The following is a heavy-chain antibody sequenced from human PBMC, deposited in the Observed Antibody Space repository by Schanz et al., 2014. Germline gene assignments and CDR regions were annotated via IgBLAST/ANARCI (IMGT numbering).Heavy chain of an antibody. V-gene: IGHV3-11*06. CDR2: ISSSSIYT. Sequence: VQLAESGGGLVQPGGSLRLSCVVSGFTFSDYYMSWIRQAPGKGLEWVSYISSSSIYTNYADSVKGRFTISRDNTKNTLFLQMNNLRPEDTAMYFCARVGRDYISSSVLDSLHYWGQGSLVTVS. CDR1: GFTFSDYY. J-gene: IGHJ4*02. CDR3: ARVGRDYISSSVLDSLHY. D-gene: IGHD6-6*01.